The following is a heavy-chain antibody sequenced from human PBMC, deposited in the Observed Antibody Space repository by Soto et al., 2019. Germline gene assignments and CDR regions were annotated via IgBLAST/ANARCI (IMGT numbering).Heavy chain of an antibody. J-gene: IGHJ4*02. Sequence: QLQLQESGSGLVKPSQTLSLTCAVSGDSINSPGYSWSWIRQPPGKGLEWIGSISHSGSTSYHPSLTSRVVISGDTHANLLSLMLTSVTAADTAVYYCARSEGMGVTTLDFWGQGTHVIVSS. CDR2: ISHSGST. V-gene: IGHV4-30-2*01. D-gene: IGHD1-26*01. CDR3: ARSEGMGVTTLDF. CDR1: GDSINSPGYS.